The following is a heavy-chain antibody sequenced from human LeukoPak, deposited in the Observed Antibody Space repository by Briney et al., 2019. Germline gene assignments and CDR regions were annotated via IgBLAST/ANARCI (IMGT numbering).Heavy chain of an antibody. Sequence: GGSLRLSCAASGFTFSSYAMSWVRQAPGKGLEWVSAISGSGGSTYYADSVKGRFTISRDNSKNTLYLQMNSLRAEDTAVYYCAKDVGITMVRGVVSPNAFDIWGQGTMVTVS. CDR2: ISGSGGST. CDR1: GFTFSSYA. D-gene: IGHD3-10*01. CDR3: AKDVGITMVRGVVSPNAFDI. V-gene: IGHV3-23*01. J-gene: IGHJ3*02.